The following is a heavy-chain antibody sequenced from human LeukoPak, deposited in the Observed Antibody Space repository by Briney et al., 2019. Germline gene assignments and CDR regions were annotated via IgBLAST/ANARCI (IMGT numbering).Heavy chain of an antibody. Sequence: GASVKVSCKASGYILTGYYIHWVRQAPGQGLEWMGWINPNSGATNYAQKFQGRVTMTRDTSISTAYMELSRLRSDDTAVYYCASLQTYYYDSSGYSYFDYWGQGTLVTVSS. J-gene: IGHJ4*02. V-gene: IGHV1-2*02. CDR1: GYILTGYY. CDR3: ASLQTYYYDSSGYSYFDY. CDR2: INPNSGAT. D-gene: IGHD3-22*01.